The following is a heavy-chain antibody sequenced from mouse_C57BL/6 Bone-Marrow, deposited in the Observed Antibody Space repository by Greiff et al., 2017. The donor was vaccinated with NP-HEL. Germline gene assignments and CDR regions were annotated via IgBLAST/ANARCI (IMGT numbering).Heavy chain of an antibody. J-gene: IGHJ2*01. CDR2: INPGSGGT. D-gene: IGHD2-1*01. CDR1: GYAFTNYL. Sequence: VMLVESGAELVRPGTSVKVSCKASGYAFTNYLIEWVKQRPGQGLEWIGVINPGSGGTNYNEKFKGKATLTADKSSSTAYMQLSSLTSEDSAVYFCARQYYGNYGFDYWGQGTTLTVSS. V-gene: IGHV1-54*01. CDR3: ARQYYGNYGFDY.